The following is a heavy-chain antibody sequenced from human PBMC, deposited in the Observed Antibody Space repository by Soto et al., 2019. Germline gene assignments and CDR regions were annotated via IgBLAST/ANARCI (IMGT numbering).Heavy chain of an antibody. V-gene: IGHV1-2*02. CDR2: INPNSGGT. Sequence: ASVKVSCKASGYTFTGYYMHWVRQAPGQGLEWMGWINPNSGGTNYAQKFQGRVTMTRDTSISTAYMELSRLRSDDTAVYYRARPRYSSGWFYFDYWGQGTLVTVSS. J-gene: IGHJ4*02. D-gene: IGHD6-19*01. CDR3: ARPRYSSGWFYFDY. CDR1: GYTFTGYY.